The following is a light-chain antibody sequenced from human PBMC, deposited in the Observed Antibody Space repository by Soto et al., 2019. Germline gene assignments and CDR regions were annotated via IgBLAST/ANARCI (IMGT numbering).Light chain of an antibody. CDR1: QSVSSW. Sequence: DIQMTQSPSTLSASVGDRVTITCRASQSVSSWLAWYQQKPGKAPKLLIYKASSLESGVPSRFSGSGSGTEFTLTISSLQPDDFATYYCQQYNSYPYTFGQGTKLEIK. CDR3: QQYNSYPYT. J-gene: IGKJ2*01. V-gene: IGKV1-5*03. CDR2: KAS.